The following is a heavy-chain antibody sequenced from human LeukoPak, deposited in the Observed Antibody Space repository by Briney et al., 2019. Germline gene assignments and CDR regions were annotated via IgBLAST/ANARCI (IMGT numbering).Heavy chain of an antibody. V-gene: IGHV1-46*01. CDR3: ARSPDYYGMDV. Sequence: ASVKVSCKASGYTFTSYYMHWVRQAPGRGGEGMGIINPSGGSTSYAQKFQGRVTMTRNTSISTAYMELSSLRSKDTAVYYCARSPDYYGMDVWGQGTTVTVSS. CDR1: GYTFTSYY. J-gene: IGHJ6*02. CDR2: INPSGGST.